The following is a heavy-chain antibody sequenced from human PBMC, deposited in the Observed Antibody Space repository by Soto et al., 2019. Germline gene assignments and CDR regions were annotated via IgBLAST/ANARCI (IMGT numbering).Heavy chain of an antibody. CDR1: GYTFTSYY. CDR2: INPSGGST. CDR3: ARDRSSSSIVATISNWFDP. V-gene: IGHV1-46*01. J-gene: IGHJ5*02. D-gene: IGHD5-12*01. Sequence: ASVKVSCKASGYTFTSYYMHWVRQAPGQGLEWMGIINPSGGSTSYAQKFQGRVTMTRDTSTSTVYMELSSLRSEDTAVYYCARDRSSSSIVATISNWFDPWGQGTLVTVSS.